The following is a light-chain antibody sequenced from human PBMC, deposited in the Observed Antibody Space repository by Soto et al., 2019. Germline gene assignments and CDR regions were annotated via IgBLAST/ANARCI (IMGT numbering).Light chain of an antibody. CDR2: GAS. CDR3: HQYNSGYT. V-gene: IGKV3-15*01. Sequence: EVAMTQSPATVSVSPGDRVTLSCRASQTVRYNLAWYQQKPGQAPRLLIYGASTRATDIPPRFSGTGSATEFTLTISSLQSEDVAIYYCHQYNSGYTFGQGTKVEIK. CDR1: QTVRYN. J-gene: IGKJ2*01.